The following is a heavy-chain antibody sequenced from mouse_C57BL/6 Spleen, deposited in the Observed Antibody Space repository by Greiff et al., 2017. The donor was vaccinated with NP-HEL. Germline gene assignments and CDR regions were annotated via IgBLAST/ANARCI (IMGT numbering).Heavy chain of an antibody. CDR2: ISYDGSN. J-gene: IGHJ2*01. CDR3: ARDNYDYGDY. CDR1: GYSITSGYY. Sequence: EVKLMESGPGLVKPSQSLSLTCSVTGYSITSGYYWNWIRQFPGNKLEWMGYISYDGSNNYNPSLKNRISITRDTSKNQFFLKLNSVTTEDTATYYCARDNYDYGDYWGQGTTLTVSS. V-gene: IGHV3-6*01. D-gene: IGHD2-4*01.